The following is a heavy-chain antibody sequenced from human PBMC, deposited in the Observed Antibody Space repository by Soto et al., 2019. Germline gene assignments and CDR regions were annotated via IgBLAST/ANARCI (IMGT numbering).Heavy chain of an antibody. Sequence: GGSLRLSCAASGFTFSSYWMHWVRQAPGKGLVWVSRINSDGSSTSYADSVKGRFTISRDNAKNTLYLQMNSLRAEDTAVYYCASILALRYFDWSPVNAFDIWGQGTMVTVSS. D-gene: IGHD3-9*01. CDR1: GFTFSSYW. V-gene: IGHV3-74*01. CDR2: INSDGSST. J-gene: IGHJ3*02. CDR3: ASILALRYFDWSPVNAFDI.